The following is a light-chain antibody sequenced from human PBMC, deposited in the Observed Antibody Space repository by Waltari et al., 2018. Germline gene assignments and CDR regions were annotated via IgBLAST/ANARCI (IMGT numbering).Light chain of an antibody. V-gene: IGLV1-44*01. J-gene: IGLJ3*02. CDR2: RSD. CDR3: AAWDDSLNGRWV. Sequence: QSVLTQPPSVSGTPGQRVTISCSGSASNIGTNLVNWYQQFTGKAPKLLIYRSDQRPSGAPDRFSGSKSGTSASLAISGLQSEDEADYYCAAWDDSLNGRWVFGGGTKVTVL. CDR1: ASNIGTNL.